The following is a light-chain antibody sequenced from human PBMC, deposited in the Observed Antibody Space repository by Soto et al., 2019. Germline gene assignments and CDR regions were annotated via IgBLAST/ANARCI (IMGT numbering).Light chain of an antibody. CDR3: QQYASYPWT. CDR2: DAF. Sequence: DIQLTQTAATLSASMGDRVTITCRASQSLSGWLAWYQQTPGKAPKLLISDAFRLESGVPSRFRGSGYGTEFYLTITSLQTGDSATFYCQQYASYPWTFGRGTKVDIK. CDR1: QSLSGW. V-gene: IGKV1-5*01. J-gene: IGKJ1*01.